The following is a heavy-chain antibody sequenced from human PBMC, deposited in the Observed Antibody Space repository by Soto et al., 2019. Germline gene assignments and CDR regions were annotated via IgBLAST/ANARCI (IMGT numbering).Heavy chain of an antibody. CDR1: GFSFSFYS. D-gene: IGHD5-18*01. V-gene: IGHV3-21*01. J-gene: IGHJ4*02. CDR2: ISPSSNYI. CDR3: ARENTGMVLGEVDS. Sequence: GGSLRLSCAASGFSFSFYSMNWVRQAPGMGLEWVSSISPSSNYIHYADSVKGRFTISRDNAKNSLYLQMNSLGVEDTAVYYCARENTGMVLGEVDSWGQGTLVTVSS.